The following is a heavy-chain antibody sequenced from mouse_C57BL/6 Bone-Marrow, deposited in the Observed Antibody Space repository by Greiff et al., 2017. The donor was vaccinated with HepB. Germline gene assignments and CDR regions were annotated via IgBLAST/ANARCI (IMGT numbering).Heavy chain of an antibody. Sequence: EVKLQESGGGLVQPGGSMKLSCVASGFTFSNYWMNWVRQSPEKGLEWVAQIRLKSDNYATHYAESVKGRFTISRDDSKSSVYLQMNNLRAEDTGIYYCTDFVVATDAMDYWGQGTSVTVSS. J-gene: IGHJ4*01. V-gene: IGHV6-3*01. D-gene: IGHD1-1*01. CDR1: GFTFSNYW. CDR3: TDFVVATDAMDY. CDR2: IRLKSDNYAT.